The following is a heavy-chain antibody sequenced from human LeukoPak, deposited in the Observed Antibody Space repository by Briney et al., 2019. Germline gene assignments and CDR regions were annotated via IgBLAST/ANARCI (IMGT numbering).Heavy chain of an antibody. CDR1: GGSFSSTSYY. D-gene: IGHD2-15*01. V-gene: IGHV4-39*07. J-gene: IGHJ4*02. CDR3: WPQRMIAAYVDH. CDR2: MHSSGLT. Sequence: SETLSLTCTVSGGSFSSTSYYWGWIRQPPGKGLEWIGSMHSSGLTYYNSSLKSRVTISADVSKNQFSLNVISVTAADTAVYYCWPQRMIAAYVDHWGQGTLVTVSS.